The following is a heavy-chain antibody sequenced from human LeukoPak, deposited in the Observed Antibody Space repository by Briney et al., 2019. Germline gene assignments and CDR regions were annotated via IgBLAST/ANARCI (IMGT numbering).Heavy chain of an antibody. J-gene: IGHJ4*02. CDR3: ARRLTGTVDY. CDR1: GGSISSSLYY. D-gene: IGHD3-9*01. V-gene: IGHV4-39*01. CDR2: IYYRGDT. Sequence: SETLPLTCAVSGGSISSSLYYWAWIRQPPGQGLEWIGSIYYRGDTYYNPSFAGRVTISVDTSTNQFSLKLRSVTAADTALYYCARRLTGTVDYWGQGTLVTVSS.